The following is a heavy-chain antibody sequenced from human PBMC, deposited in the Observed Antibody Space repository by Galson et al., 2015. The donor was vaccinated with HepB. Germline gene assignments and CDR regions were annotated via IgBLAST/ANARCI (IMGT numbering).Heavy chain of an antibody. J-gene: IGHJ4*02. CDR1: GFSLSTSGVG. CDR2: IYWDDDK. Sequence: PALVKPTQTLTLTCTFSGFSLSTSGVGVGWIRQPPGKALEWLALIYWDDDKRYSPSLKSRLTITKDTSKNRVVLTMTNMDPVDTATYYCAKIVRYFDWFTYFDYWGQGTLVTVSS. D-gene: IGHD3-9*01. V-gene: IGHV2-5*02. CDR3: AKIVRYFDWFTYFDY.